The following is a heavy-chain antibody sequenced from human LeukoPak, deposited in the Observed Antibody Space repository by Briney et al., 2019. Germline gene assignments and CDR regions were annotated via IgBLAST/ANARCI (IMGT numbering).Heavy chain of an antibody. CDR2: IGGPGGST. Sequence: GGSLRLSCAASGFTFSDYVMSWVRQAPGEGLEWVSSIGGPGGSTYYAESAKGRFTISRDNSKSTLYLQLNSLGAEDTALYYCAKGCGGNCYSFSAWGQGTLVTVSS. CDR1: GFTFSDYV. CDR3: AKGCGGNCYSFSA. J-gene: IGHJ5*02. D-gene: IGHD2-15*01. V-gene: IGHV3-23*01.